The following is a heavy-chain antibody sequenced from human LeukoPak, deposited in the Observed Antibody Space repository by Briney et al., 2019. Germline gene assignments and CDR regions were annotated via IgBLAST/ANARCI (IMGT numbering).Heavy chain of an antibody. Sequence: GGSLRLSCAASGFTFSSYDMHWVRQATGKGLEWVSAIGTAGDTYYPGSVKGRFTISRENAKNSLYLQMNSLRAGDTAVYYYARGGGHDAFDIWGQGTMVTVSS. CDR2: IGTAGDT. D-gene: IGHD2-15*01. J-gene: IGHJ3*02. V-gene: IGHV3-13*01. CDR3: ARGGGHDAFDI. CDR1: GFTFSSYD.